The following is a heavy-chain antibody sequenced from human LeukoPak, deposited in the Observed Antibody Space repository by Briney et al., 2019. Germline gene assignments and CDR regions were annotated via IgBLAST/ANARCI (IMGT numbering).Heavy chain of an antibody. Sequence: SGTLSLTCTVSGRSISSYYWSWIRQPPGKGLEWIGYIYYSGSTNYNPSLKSRVTISVDTSKNQFSLKLSSVTAADTAVYYCAIGQYDSSGYPYFDYWGQGTLVTVSS. CDR3: AIGQYDSSGYPYFDY. J-gene: IGHJ4*02. CDR2: IYYSGST. V-gene: IGHV4-59*01. CDR1: GRSISSYY. D-gene: IGHD3-22*01.